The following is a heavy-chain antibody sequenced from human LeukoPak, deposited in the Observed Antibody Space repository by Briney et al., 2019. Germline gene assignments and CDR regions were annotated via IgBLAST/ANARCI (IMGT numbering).Heavy chain of an antibody. CDR1: GGSISSSSYY. D-gene: IGHD6-13*01. CDR2: IYYSGST. J-gene: IGHJ4*02. CDR3: ARVMSSSMAGYYFDY. Sequence: SETLSLTCTVSGGSISSSSYYWGWIRQPPGKGLEWIGSIYYSGSTYYNPSLKSRVTISVDTSKNQFSLKLSSVTAADTAVYYCARVMSSSMAGYYFDYWGQGTLVTVSS. V-gene: IGHV4-39*07.